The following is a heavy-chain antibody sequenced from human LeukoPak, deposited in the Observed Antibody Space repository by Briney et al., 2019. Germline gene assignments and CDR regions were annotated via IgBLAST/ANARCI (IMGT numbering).Heavy chain of an antibody. CDR2: ISGSGRST. D-gene: IGHD3-3*01. J-gene: IGHJ4*02. V-gene: IGHV3-23*01. CDR1: GFTFSRYA. Sequence: GGSLRLSCAASGFTFSRYAMSWVRQAPGKGLKWVSAISGSGRSTYYGDSVKGRFTVSRDNSKNTLFLQMNSLRAEDTAVYYCAKGTTYDFWSGYPHSRTFDYWGKGTLVTVSS. CDR3: AKGTTYDFWSGYPHSRTFDY.